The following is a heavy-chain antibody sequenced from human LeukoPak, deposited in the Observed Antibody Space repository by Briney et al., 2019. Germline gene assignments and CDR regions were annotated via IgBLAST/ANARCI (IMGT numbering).Heavy chain of an antibody. V-gene: IGHV1-69*04. CDR3: ARVAGRDGYNFQVAWFDP. D-gene: IGHD5-24*01. CDR1: GGTFSSYA. J-gene: IGHJ5*02. Sequence: SVKVSCKASGGTFSSYAISWVRQAPGQGLEWMGRIIPIVGIVNYAQKFQGRVTINADKSTSTAYMELSSLRSEDTAVYYCARVAGRDGYNFQVAWFDPWGQGTLVTVSS. CDR2: IIPIVGIV.